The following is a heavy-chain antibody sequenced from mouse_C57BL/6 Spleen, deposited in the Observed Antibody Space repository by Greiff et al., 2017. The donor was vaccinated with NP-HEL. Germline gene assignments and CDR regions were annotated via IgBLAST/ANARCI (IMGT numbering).Heavy chain of an antibody. CDR1: GYAFTNYL. V-gene: IGHV1-54*01. CDR2: INPGSGGT. CDR3: ARRGVTSSWFAY. D-gene: IGHD2-12*01. Sequence: VKLQQSGAELVRPGTSVKVSCKASGYAFTNYLIEWVKQRPGQGLEWIGVINPGSGGTNYNEKFKGKATLTADKSSSTAYMQLSSLTSEDSAVYFCARRGVTSSWFAYWGQGTLVTVSA. J-gene: IGHJ3*01.